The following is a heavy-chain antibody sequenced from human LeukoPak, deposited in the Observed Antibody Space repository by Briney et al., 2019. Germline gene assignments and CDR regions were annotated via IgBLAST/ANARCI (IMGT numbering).Heavy chain of an antibody. CDR3: AKEGYYYDSSGYNYYYGMDV. D-gene: IGHD3-22*01. CDR1: GFTFSSYG. CDR2: ISYDGSNK. J-gene: IGHJ6*02. V-gene: IGHV3-30*18. Sequence: GRSLRLSCAASGFTFSSYGMHWVRQAPGKELEWVAVISYDGSNKYYADSVKGRFTISRDNSKNTLYLQMNSLRAEDTAVYYCAKEGYYYDSSGYNYYYGMDVWGQGTTVTVSS.